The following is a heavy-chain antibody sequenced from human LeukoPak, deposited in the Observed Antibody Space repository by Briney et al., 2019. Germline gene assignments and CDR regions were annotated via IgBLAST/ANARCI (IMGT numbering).Heavy chain of an antibody. CDR2: INPSGGST. D-gene: IGHD3-9*01. V-gene: IGHV1-46*01. J-gene: IGHJ4*02. Sequence: ASVKVSCKASGYTFTSYYMHWVRQAPGQGLEWMGIINPSGGSTSYAQKFQGRATMTRDTSTSTVYMELSSLRSEDTAVYYCAREHYDILTGYFPFDYWGQGTLVTVSS. CDR3: AREHYDILTGYFPFDY. CDR1: GYTFTSYY.